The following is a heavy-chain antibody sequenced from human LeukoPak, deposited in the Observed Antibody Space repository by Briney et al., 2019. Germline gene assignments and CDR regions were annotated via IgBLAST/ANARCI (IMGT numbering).Heavy chain of an antibody. Sequence: SETLSLTCAVSGSSISSNYYWGWIRLPPEKVLEWIANIFHAGKTYYNPSLKSRVTMSVDTSKNQFSLQLSSVTAADAAVYYCAAVRLNGDRRYWYFDFWGRGTLVTVSS. CDR1: GSSISSNYY. CDR3: AAVRLNGDRRYWYFDF. D-gene: IGHD2-8*01. V-gene: IGHV4-38-2*01. CDR2: IFHAGKT. J-gene: IGHJ2*01.